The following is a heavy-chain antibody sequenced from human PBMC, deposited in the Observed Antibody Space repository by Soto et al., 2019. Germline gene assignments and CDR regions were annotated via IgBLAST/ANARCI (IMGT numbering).Heavy chain of an antibody. J-gene: IGHJ5*02. CDR1: GFTFSDYA. CDR3: ARGGILGVSRNWFAT. CDR2: VSYDGRKT. Sequence: GGSLRLSCAASGFTFSDYAMHWVRQAPGKGLEWVAVVSYDGRKTHYVDSVKGRFTISRDNAKNSLHLQMNSLRAGDTAVYYCARGGILGVSRNWFATWGQGTLVTVSS. V-gene: IGHV3-30*03. D-gene: IGHD3-10*01.